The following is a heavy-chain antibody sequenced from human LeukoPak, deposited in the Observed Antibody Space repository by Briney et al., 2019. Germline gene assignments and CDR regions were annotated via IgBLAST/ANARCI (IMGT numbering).Heavy chain of an antibody. D-gene: IGHD4-23*01. CDR2: ISWNSGSI. CDR1: GFTFDDYA. Sequence: GRSLRLSCAASGFTFDDYAMHWVRQAPGKGLEWVSGISWNSGSIGYADSVKGRFTISRDNAKNSLYLQMNSLRAEDTALYYCAKDSGNSYYFGYWGQGTLVTVSS. CDR3: AKDSGNSYYFGY. V-gene: IGHV3-9*01. J-gene: IGHJ4*02.